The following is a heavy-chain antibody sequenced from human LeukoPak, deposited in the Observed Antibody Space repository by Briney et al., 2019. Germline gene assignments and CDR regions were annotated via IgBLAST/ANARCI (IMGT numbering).Heavy chain of an antibody. Sequence: SETLSLTCAVYGGSFSGYYWSWIRQPPGKGLEWIGEINHSGSTNYNPSLKSRVTISVDTSKNQFSLKLSSVTAADTAVYYCARGTRLRGRGAFDIWGQGTMVTVSS. D-gene: IGHD4-17*01. CDR3: ARGTRLRGRGAFDI. V-gene: IGHV4-34*01. CDR2: INHSGST. J-gene: IGHJ3*02. CDR1: GGSFSGYY.